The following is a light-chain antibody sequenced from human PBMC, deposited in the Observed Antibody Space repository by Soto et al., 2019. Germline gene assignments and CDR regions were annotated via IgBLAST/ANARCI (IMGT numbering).Light chain of an antibody. CDR1: SSEVGGYY. V-gene: IGLV2-14*01. CDR3: SSYTSSSTLLYV. J-gene: IGLJ1*01. CDR2: DVS. Sequence: QSALTQPASVSGSPGQSITISCTGTSSEVGGYYVSWYQQHPGKAPKLMIYDVSNRPSGVSNRFSGSKSGNTASLTISGLQAEDEADYYCSSYTSSSTLLYVFGSGTKVTVL.